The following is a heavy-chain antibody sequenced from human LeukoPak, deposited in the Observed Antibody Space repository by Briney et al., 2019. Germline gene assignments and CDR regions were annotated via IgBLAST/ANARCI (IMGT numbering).Heavy chain of an antibody. CDR2: VIPILGIA. Sequence: SVKVSCKASGGTLSRYTISWVRQAPGQGLEWMGRVIPILGIANYAQKFQGRVTITADKSTSTAYMELSSLRSEDTAVYYCARDPRIKDHSSGYDDYWGHGTLVTVSS. CDR3: ARDPRIKDHSSGYDDY. V-gene: IGHV1-69*04. J-gene: IGHJ4*01. D-gene: IGHD3-22*01. CDR1: GGTLSRYT.